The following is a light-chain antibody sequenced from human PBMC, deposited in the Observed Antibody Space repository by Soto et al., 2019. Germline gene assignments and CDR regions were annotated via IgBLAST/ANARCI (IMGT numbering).Light chain of an antibody. CDR1: QSVSSSY. CDR2: AAS. CDR3: QQYGSSPIN. Sequence: EIVLTQSPVTLSLSPGERATLSCRASQSVSSSYLAWYQQKPGLAPRLLIYAASSRATGSPDRFSGGGSGTDFTLTISRLEPEDCAVYYCQQYGSSPINFGQGTRLEI. J-gene: IGKJ5*01. V-gene: IGKV3D-20*01.